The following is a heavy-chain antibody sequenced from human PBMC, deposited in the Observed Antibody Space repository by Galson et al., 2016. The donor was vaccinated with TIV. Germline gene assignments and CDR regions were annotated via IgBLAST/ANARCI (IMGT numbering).Heavy chain of an antibody. CDR1: GFIFDNYV. CDR2: ISWDGQRP. J-gene: IGHJ4*02. D-gene: IGHD7-27*01. CDR3: ATLTGDEGHFDY. Sequence: SLRLSCAASGFIFDNYVMHWVRQAPGKGLECVSLISWDGQRPYYADSVKGRFTISRDNSRNSLFLQMDSLRTEDTALYYCATLTGDEGHFDYWGQGTPVTAFS. V-gene: IGHV3-43*01.